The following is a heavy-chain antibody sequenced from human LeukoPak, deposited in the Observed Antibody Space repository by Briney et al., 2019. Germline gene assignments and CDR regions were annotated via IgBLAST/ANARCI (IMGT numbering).Heavy chain of an antibody. CDR1: GFTVSSNY. V-gene: IGHV3-11*04. D-gene: IGHD3-10*01. CDR2: ISSSGSTI. CDR3: AKGDNYYGSGSYPDY. J-gene: IGHJ4*02. Sequence: PGGSLRLSCAASGFTVSSNYMSWVRQAPGKGLEWVSYISSSGSTIYYADSVKGRFTISRDNAKNSLYLHMNSLRAEDTAVYYCAKGDNYYGSGSYPDYWGQGTLVTVSS.